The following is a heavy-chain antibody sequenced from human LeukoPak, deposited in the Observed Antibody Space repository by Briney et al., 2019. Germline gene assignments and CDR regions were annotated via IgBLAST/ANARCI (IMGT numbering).Heavy chain of an antibody. V-gene: IGHV4-59*12. CDR1: GGSISSYY. J-gene: IGHJ4*02. CDR2: VYYSGST. Sequence: SETLSLTCTVSGGSISSYYWSWIRQPPGKGLEWIGYVYYSGSTNYNPSLESRVTISVDTSKNQFSLKLSSVTAADTAVYYCARGQGGRIAVAGYFDYWGQGTLVTVSS. D-gene: IGHD6-19*01. CDR3: ARGQGGRIAVAGYFDY.